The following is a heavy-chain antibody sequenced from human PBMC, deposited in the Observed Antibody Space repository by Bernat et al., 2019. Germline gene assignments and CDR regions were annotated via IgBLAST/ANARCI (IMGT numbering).Heavy chain of an antibody. J-gene: IGHJ3*02. CDR1: GFSFTDYY. V-gene: IGHV3-66*02. Sequence: VHLVESGGGLVKPGGSLRLSCAASGFSFTDYYMSWIRQAPGKGLEWVSVIYSGGRTYYADSVKGRFTISRDNSKNTVYLQMNSLRVDDTAVYYCARDSSPTTVTTFGDALDIWGQGTVVTVSS. CDR2: IYSGGRT. CDR3: ARDSSPTTVTTFGDALDI. D-gene: IGHD3-16*01.